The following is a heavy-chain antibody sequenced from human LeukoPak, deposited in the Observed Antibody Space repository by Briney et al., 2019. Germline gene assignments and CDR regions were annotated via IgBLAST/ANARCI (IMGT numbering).Heavy chain of an antibody. CDR3: ARDSFTMVRGGTYGMDV. J-gene: IGHJ6*04. CDR2: ISYDGSNK. Sequence: GGSLRLSCAASGFTFSSYAMHWVRQVPGKGLEWVAVISYDGSNKYYADSVKGRFTISRDNSKNTLYLQMNSLRAEDTAVYYCARDSFTMVRGGTYGMDVWGKGTTVTVSS. V-gene: IGHV3-30-3*01. CDR1: GFTFSSYA. D-gene: IGHD3-10*01.